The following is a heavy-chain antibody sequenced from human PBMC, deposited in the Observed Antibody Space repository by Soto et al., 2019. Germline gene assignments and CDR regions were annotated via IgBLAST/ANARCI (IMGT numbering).Heavy chain of an antibody. CDR3: AKDDYGDYGFIDS. CDR2: ISGSGGST. V-gene: IGHV3-23*01. CDR1: GFTFSSYA. D-gene: IGHD4-17*01. Sequence: GGSMRLSCAASGFTFSSYAMSWVRQTPGKGLEWVSAISGSGGSTYYADSVKGRFTISRDNSKNTLYLQMNSLRAEDTAVYYCAKDDYGDYGFIDSWGQGTLVTVSS. J-gene: IGHJ4*02.